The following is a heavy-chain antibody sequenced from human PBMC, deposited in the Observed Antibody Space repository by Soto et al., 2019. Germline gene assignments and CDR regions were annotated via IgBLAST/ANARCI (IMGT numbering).Heavy chain of an antibody. Sequence: ASVKVSCKASGYTFSGYYMHWVRQAPGQGLEWMGWINPKSGGTKYAQKFQGRVTMTRDTSISTAYMELNSLRADDTAVYYCAKDSAYSSSGFDYWGQGTLVTVSS. CDR1: GYTFSGYY. CDR2: INPKSGGT. CDR3: AKDSAYSSSGFDY. D-gene: IGHD6-13*01. J-gene: IGHJ4*02. V-gene: IGHV1-2*02.